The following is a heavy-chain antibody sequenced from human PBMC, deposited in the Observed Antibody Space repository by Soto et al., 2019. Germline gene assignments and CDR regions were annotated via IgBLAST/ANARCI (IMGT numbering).Heavy chain of an antibody. V-gene: IGHV1-3*01. Sequence: ASVKVSCKASGYTFTSYAMHWVRQAPGQRLEWMGWINAGNGNTKYSQKFQGRVTITRDTSASTAYMELSSLRSEDTAVYYCARDRGSGSSWYYLFDPAGQPTLVIVSS. CDR1: GYTFTSYA. CDR3: ARDRGSGSSWYYLFDP. D-gene: IGHD6-13*01. CDR2: INAGNGNT. J-gene: IGHJ5*02.